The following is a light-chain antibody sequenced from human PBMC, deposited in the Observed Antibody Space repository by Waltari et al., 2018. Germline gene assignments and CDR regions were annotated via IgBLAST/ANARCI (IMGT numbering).Light chain of an antibody. CDR1: RRSIDTNF. CDR2: EDY. CDR3: HSYDTNQLGV. V-gene: IGLV6-57*03. Sequence: FMLTQPHSVSESPRKTVTVSSTPSRRSIDTNFVQWYQQRPGSAPTTLIYEDYQRPSGVPDRFSGSIESTSNSASLTIPGLKPEDEAYYYCHSYDTNQLGVFGGGTKLTVL. J-gene: IGLJ2*01.